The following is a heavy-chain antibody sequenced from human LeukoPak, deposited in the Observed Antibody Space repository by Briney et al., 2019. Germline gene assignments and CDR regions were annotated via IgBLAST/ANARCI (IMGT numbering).Heavy chain of an antibody. D-gene: IGHD3-16*01. CDR2: IYSAGST. V-gene: IGHV3-53*01. CDR1: GFTVSSNS. Sequence: PGGSLRLSCTVSGFTVSSNSMSWVRQAPGKGLEWVSLIYSAGSTHYSDSVKGRVTISIDKSKNTLYLQMNSARDEDTAVYYSARRADAYTHPYDYWGQGTLVTVSS. J-gene: IGHJ4*02. CDR3: ARRADAYTHPYDY.